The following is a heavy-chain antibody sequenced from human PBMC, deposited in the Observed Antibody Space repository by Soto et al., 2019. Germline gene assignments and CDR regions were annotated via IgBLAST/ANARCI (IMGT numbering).Heavy chain of an antibody. CDR3: AHSSSGRAFDI. CDR2: IYYSGST. V-gene: IGHV4-30-4*01. D-gene: IGHD6-19*01. J-gene: IGHJ3*02. Sequence: QVQLQESGPGLVKPSQTLSLTCTVSGGSISSGDYYWSWIRQPPGKGLEWIGYIYYSGSTYYNPSVKGRVTISVDTSKTQFSLKLSSVTAAGTAVYYCAHSSSGRAFDIWGQGTMVTVSS. CDR1: GGSISSGDYY.